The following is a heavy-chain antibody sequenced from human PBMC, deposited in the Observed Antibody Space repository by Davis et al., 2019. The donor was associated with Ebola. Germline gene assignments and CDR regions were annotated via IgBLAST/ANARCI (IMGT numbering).Heavy chain of an antibody. CDR1: GFTFSSYW. V-gene: IGHV3-7*01. J-gene: IGHJ4*02. CDR3: ARDRSGSSSGWYLQRGDY. CDR2: IKQDGSEK. D-gene: IGHD6-19*01. Sequence: GESLRLSCAASGFTFSSYWMTWVRQAPGKGLEWVANIKQDGSEKYYVDSVKGRFTISRDNAKNSLFLQMSSLRAEDTAVYYCARDRSGSSSGWYLQRGDYWGQGALVTVSS.